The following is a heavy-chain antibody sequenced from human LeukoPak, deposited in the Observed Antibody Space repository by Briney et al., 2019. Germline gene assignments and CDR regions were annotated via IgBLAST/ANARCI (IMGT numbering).Heavy chain of an antibody. Sequence: PSETLSLTCTVSGDSVSSTNYYWGWIRQPPGRGLEWIARIRYSESAYYSPSLKSRATISVDTSKNQFSLRLRSLTATDTAVYYCATQDSSHYWGQGTLLSVSS. D-gene: IGHD3-22*01. J-gene: IGHJ4*02. V-gene: IGHV4-39*01. CDR1: GDSVSSTNYY. CDR3: ATQDSSHY. CDR2: IRYSESA.